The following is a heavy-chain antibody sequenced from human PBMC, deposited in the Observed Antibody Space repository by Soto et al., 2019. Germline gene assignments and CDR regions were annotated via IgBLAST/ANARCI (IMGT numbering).Heavy chain of an antibody. CDR2: VYHTGRT. D-gene: IGHD3-3*01. Sequence: LSLTGTVPGVCFNSGSYSWSWIRQPPGKGLEWIGYVYHTGRTSYNPPLKSRVSISMDTSKNQFSLNLDSVTAADTAVYFCARDFAYFDSWGQGTLVTVSS. CDR3: ARDFAYFDS. J-gene: IGHJ4*02. CDR1: GVCFNSGSYS. V-gene: IGHV4-61*01.